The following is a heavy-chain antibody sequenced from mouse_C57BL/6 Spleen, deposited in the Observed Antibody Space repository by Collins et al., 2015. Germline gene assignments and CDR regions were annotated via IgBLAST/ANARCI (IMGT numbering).Heavy chain of an antibody. J-gene: IGHJ2*01. V-gene: IGHV1-15*01. CDR2: IDPETGGT. Sequence: QVQLQQSGAELVRPGASVTLSCKASGYTFTDYEMHWVKQTPVHGLEWIGAIDPETGGTAYNQKFKGKAILTADKSSSTAYMELRSLTSEDSAVYYCTRWGAQANYWGQGTTLTVSS. D-gene: IGHD3-2*02. CDR3: TRWGAQANY. CDR1: GYTFTDYE.